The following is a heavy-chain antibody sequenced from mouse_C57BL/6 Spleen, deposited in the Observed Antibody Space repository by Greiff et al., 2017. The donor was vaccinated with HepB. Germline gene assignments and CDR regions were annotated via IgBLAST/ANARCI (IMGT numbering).Heavy chain of an antibody. CDR2: ISSGGSYT. V-gene: IGHV5-6*01. D-gene: IGHD1-1*01. J-gene: IGHJ1*03. CDR3: ARQKDYGSSSDWYFDV. Sequence: EVKLMESGGDLVKPGGSLKLSCAASGFTFSSYGMSWVRQTPDKRLEWVATISSGGSYTYYPDSVKGRFTISRDNAKNTLYLQMSSLKSEDTAMYYCARQKDYGSSSDWYFDVWGTGTTVTVSS. CDR1: GFTFSSYG.